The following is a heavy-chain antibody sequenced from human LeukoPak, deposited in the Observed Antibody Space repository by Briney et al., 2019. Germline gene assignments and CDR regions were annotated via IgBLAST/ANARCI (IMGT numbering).Heavy chain of an antibody. V-gene: IGHV4-34*01. J-gene: IGHJ5*02. Sequence: SVTLSLPPAGYGGGFCGCYWSWIRQPPPKGGGGGGGRNNNGRTNYNPSLKSRVTISVDTSKNQFSLKLSSVTAADTAVYYCARRGTRNDYSNYRQLGNRNWFDPWGQGTLVTVSS. CDR3: ARRGTRNDYSNYRQLGNRNWFDP. D-gene: IGHD4-11*01. CDR1: GGGFCGCY. CDR2: RNNNGRT.